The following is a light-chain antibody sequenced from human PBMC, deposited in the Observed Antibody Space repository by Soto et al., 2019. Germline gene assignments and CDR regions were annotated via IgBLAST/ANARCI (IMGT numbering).Light chain of an antibody. V-gene: IGLV2-14*03. CDR3: YSYTTSNTRQIV. CDR1: SSDVVGYNY. CDR2: DVS. J-gene: IGLJ1*01. Sequence: QSVLTQPASVSGSPGQSITISCTGTSSDVVGYNYVSWYQHHPGKAPKLMIYDVSNRPSGVSNRFSGSKSGNTASLTISGLQPEDEADYYCYSYTTSNTRQIVFGTGTKVTVL.